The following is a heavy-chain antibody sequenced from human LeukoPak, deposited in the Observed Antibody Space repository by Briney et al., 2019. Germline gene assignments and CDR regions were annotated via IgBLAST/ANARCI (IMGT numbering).Heavy chain of an antibody. CDR3: ARNVWTYGGYFAY. CDR1: GGSISSYN. Sequence: SETLSLTCTASGGSISSYNWSWVRQPPGKGLEWIGHIYYSGSTNYNPSLKSRVTMSVDTSKNQFSLRLSSVTAADTAVYYCARNVWTYGGYFAYWGQGTLVTVSS. D-gene: IGHD1-7*01. V-gene: IGHV4-59*01. CDR2: IYYSGST. J-gene: IGHJ4*02.